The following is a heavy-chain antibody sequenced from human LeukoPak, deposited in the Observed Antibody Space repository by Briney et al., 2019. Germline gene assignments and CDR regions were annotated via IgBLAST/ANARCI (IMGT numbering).Heavy chain of an antibody. D-gene: IGHD4-17*01. J-gene: IGHJ3*02. Sequence: GGSLRLSCTASGFTFSAYAIMWVRQAPGKGPEWVSAIRGGGGSAFYADSVKGRFTISRDNSKYTLFLKMNSVSAEDTAVYYCARDPNGDYIGAFDMWGPGTMVTVSS. CDR1: GFTFSAYA. CDR3: ARDPNGDYIGAFDM. V-gene: IGHV3-23*01. CDR2: IRGGGGSA.